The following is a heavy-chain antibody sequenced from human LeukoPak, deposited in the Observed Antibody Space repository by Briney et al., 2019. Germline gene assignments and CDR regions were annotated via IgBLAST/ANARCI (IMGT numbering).Heavy chain of an antibody. J-gene: IGHJ5*02. CDR2: IRYDGNNE. V-gene: IGHV3-30*02. Sequence: PGGSLRLSCAASGFIFTTCAMHWVRPAPGKGLDWVAYIRYDGNNENYADSVKGRFTISRDNSKDMLYLQMNSLRPEDTAVYYCAKGDDYGANTRLPKYNWFDPWGQGTQVTVSS. D-gene: IGHD4-23*01. CDR3: AKGDDYGANTRLPKYNWFDP. CDR1: GFIFTTCA.